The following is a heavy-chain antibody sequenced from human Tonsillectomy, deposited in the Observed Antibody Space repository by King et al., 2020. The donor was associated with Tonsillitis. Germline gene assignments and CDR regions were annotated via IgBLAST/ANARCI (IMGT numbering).Heavy chain of an antibody. Sequence: VQLVESGAEVKKPGASVKVSCKASGYTFTSYDINWVRQATGQGLEWMGWMNPNSGNTGYAQKFQGRVTMTRNTSRSTAYMELSSLRSEDTAVYYCARNYDFWSGYYMSWFDPWGQGTLVTVSS. CDR3: ARNYDFWSGYYMSWFDP. J-gene: IGHJ5*02. D-gene: IGHD3-3*01. CDR2: MNPNSGNT. V-gene: IGHV1-8*01. CDR1: GYTFTSYD.